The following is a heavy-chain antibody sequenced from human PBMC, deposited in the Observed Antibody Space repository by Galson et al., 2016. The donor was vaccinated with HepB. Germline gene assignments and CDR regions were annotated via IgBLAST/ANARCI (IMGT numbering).Heavy chain of an antibody. CDR1: GFTFSSYG. J-gene: IGHJ4*01. Sequence: SLRLSCAASGFTFSSYGMHWVRQAPGKGLEWVAFISYDGSNKKYADSVKGRFTIPRDNSKKTLYLQMNSLGAEDTAVYYCAKDGRIYCSSASCHDHFHYWGHGTLVTVSS. CDR2: ISYDGSNK. D-gene: IGHD2-2*01. CDR3: AKDGRIYCSSASCHDHFHY. V-gene: IGHV3-30*18.